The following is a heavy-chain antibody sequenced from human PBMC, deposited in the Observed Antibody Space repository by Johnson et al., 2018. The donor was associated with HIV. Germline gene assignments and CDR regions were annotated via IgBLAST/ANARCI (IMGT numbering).Heavy chain of an antibody. J-gene: IGHJ3*02. D-gene: IGHD3-9*01. V-gene: IGHV3-33*03. CDR1: GLSFSNFG. Sequence: QVQLVESGGGVVRPGKSLTLSCVVSGLSFSNFGIHWVRQAPGKGPEWVAVISFDGNLKKYADSVKGRFTISRDNAKNSLYLQMNSLRADDTSVYYCAKDLRVFDWFNAYDAFDIWGQGTMVTVSS. CDR2: ISFDGNLK. CDR3: AKDLRVFDWFNAYDAFDI.